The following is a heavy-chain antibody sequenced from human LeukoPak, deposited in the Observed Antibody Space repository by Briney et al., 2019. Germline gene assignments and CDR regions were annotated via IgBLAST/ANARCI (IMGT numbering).Heavy chain of an antibody. Sequence: PSETLSLTCAVYGGSFSGYYWSWIRQPPGKGLEWIGEINHSVSTNYNPSLKSRVTISVDTSKNQSSLKLSSVTAADTAVYYCARGGYGHILNPYYFDYWGQGTLVTVSS. J-gene: IGHJ4*02. CDR3: ARGGYGHILNPYYFDY. D-gene: IGHD5-12*01. CDR1: GGSFSGYY. V-gene: IGHV4-34*01. CDR2: INHSVST.